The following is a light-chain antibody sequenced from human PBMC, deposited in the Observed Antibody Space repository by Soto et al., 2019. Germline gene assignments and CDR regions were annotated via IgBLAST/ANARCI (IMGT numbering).Light chain of an antibody. CDR3: QQSYSTPRIT. CDR2: AAS. Sequence: DLQMTQSPSSLSASVGDRVTITCRASQSISSYVNWYQQKPGKAPKLLIYAASSLQSGVPSRFSGSGSGTDFTLTISSLQPEDIATYYCQQSYSTPRITFGQGTRLEIK. V-gene: IGKV1-39*01. CDR1: QSISSY. J-gene: IGKJ5*01.